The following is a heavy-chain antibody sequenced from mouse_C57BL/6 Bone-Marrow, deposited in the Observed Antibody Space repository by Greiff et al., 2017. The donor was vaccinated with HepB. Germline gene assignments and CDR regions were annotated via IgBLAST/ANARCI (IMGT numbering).Heavy chain of an antibody. CDR1: GFTFSSYG. J-gene: IGHJ2*01. V-gene: IGHV5-6*01. CDR2: ISSGGSYT. D-gene: IGHD6-1*01. CDR3: ARHSGYFDY. Sequence: EVQGVESGGDLVKPGGSLKLSCAASGFTFSSYGMSWVRQTPDKRLEWVATISSGGSYTYYPDSVKGRFTISRDNAKNTLYLQMSSLKSEDTAMYYCARHSGYFDYWGQGTTLTVSS.